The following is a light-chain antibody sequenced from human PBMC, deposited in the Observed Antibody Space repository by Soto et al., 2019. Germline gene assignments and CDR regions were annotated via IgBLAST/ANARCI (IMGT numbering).Light chain of an antibody. Sequence: IVFTQSPTTLSLSPGARATLSCRASQSVDSNYLAWFQQKPGQAPRIIIFGASGRATGIPDRFSGSGSGTDFTLNISRLEPEDFAVYYCQQYGSLSWTFGQGTKVDIK. CDR1: QSVDSNY. V-gene: IGKV3-20*01. J-gene: IGKJ1*01. CDR3: QQYGSLSWT. CDR2: GAS.